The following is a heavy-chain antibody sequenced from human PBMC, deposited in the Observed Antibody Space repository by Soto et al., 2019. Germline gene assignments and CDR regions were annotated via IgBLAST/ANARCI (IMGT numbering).Heavy chain of an antibody. CDR1: GYTFTSYA. CDR2: INAGNGNT. V-gene: IGHV1-3*01. CDR3: ARGSFHYDCWSGYPPPYYFDY. D-gene: IGHD3-3*01. Sequence: ASVKVSCKASGYTFTSYAMHWVRQAPGQRLEWMGWINAGNGNTKYSQKFQGRVTITRDTSASTAYMELSSLRSEDTAVYYCARGSFHYDCWSGYPPPYYFDYWGQGTLVTVSS. J-gene: IGHJ4*02.